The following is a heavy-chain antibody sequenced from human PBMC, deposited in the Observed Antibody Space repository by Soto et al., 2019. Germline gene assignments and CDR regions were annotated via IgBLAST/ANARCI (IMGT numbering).Heavy chain of an antibody. J-gene: IGHJ3*02. Sequence: EVQLVESGGGLVQPGGSLRLSCAASGFTFSSYWMSWVRQAPGKGLEWVANIKQDGSEKYYVDSVKGRFTISRDNAKNSLYLQMNRLRAEDTAVYYCVRLGVPAASAFDIWGQGTMVTVSS. CDR3: VRLGVPAASAFDI. CDR1: GFTFSSYW. V-gene: IGHV3-7*01. CDR2: IKQDGSEK. D-gene: IGHD2-2*01.